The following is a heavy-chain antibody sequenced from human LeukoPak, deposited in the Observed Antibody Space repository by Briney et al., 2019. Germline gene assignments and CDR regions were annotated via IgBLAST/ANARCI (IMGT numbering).Heavy chain of an antibody. V-gene: IGHV3-23*01. J-gene: IGHJ6*02. CDR2: VSGTGGSL. CDR3: AKLTGIYHLFPMEV. Sequence: PGGSLRLSCAASGFTSNNYAMSWVRQAPGKGLEWVSVVSGTGGSLYYAGSVEGRFTISRDNSKNTLYLQMNRLRAEDTAIYFCAKLTGIYHLFPMEVWGQGTTVTVSS. CDR1: GFTSNNYA. D-gene: IGHD3-9*01.